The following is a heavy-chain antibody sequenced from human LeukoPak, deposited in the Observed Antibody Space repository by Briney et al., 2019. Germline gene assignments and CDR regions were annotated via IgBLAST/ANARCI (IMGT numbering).Heavy chain of an antibody. Sequence: ASVKVSCKASGYTFTGYYMHWVRQAPGQGLEWMGWINPNSGGRSYAQKFQGRVTMTRDTSISTAYMELSRLRSDDTAVYYCARGYYDSSGYSWFDPWGEGTLLTVSS. J-gene: IGHJ5*02. V-gene: IGHV1-2*02. CDR2: INPNSGGR. CDR3: ARGYYDSSGYSWFDP. CDR1: GYTFTGYY. D-gene: IGHD3-22*01.